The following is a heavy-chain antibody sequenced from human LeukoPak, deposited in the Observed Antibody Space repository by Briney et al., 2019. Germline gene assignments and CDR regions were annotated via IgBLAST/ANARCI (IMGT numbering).Heavy chain of an antibody. V-gene: IGHV3-9*01. CDR1: GFSFDDYA. J-gene: IGHJ4*02. D-gene: IGHD3-9*01. CDR3: AKSRDDGTGYYYDY. Sequence: GGSLRLSCEASGFSFDDYAMHWVRQAPGKGLEWVAGISRNSYNIAYGDSVKGRFTISRDDAKKSLSLQMNSLGTEDTAFYYCAKSRDDGTGYYYDYWGQGVLVTVAS. CDR2: ISRNSYNI.